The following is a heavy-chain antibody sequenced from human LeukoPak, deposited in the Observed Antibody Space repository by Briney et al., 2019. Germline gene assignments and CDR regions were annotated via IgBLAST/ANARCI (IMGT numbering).Heavy chain of an antibody. J-gene: IGHJ4*02. V-gene: IGHV3-30-3*01. CDR3: ARDATRGGDNDY. Sequence: GGSLRLSWEASGFTFSSYAMEWVGQAPGKGVEWVAVISYDGSNKYYADSVKGRFTISRDNSKNTLYLQMNSLRAEDTAVYYCARDATRGGDNDYWGQGTRVIVSS. CDR2: ISYDGSNK. CDR1: GFTFSSYA. D-gene: IGHD2-21*02.